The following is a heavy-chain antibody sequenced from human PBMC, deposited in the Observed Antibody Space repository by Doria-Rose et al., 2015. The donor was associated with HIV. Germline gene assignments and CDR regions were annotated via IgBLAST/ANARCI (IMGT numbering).Heavy chain of an antibody. D-gene: IGHD3-3*01. CDR1: GGSISSGSYY. V-gene: IGHV4-61*02. CDR3: AREEYEAFDI. CDR2: IYTSGST. Sequence: SGGSISSGSYYWSWIRQPAGKGLEWIGRIYTSGSTNYNPSLKSRVTISVDTSQNQFSLKLSSVTAADTAVYYCAREEYEAFDIWGQGTMVTVSS. J-gene: IGHJ3*02.